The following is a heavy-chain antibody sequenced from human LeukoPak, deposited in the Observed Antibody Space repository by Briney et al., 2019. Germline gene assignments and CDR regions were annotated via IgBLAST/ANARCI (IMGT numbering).Heavy chain of an antibody. CDR3: ARETPRCTCMDV. D-gene: IGHD2-8*01. J-gene: IGHJ6*02. V-gene: IGHV3-74*01. Sequence: SGGSLRLSCAASGFTFSNYWMHWVRQAPGKGLVWVSRINSDGSSTTYADSVKGRFTISRDNAKNTLYLQMNSLRAEDTAVYYCARETPRCTCMDVWGQGTTVTVSS. CDR2: INSDGSST. CDR1: GFTFSNYW.